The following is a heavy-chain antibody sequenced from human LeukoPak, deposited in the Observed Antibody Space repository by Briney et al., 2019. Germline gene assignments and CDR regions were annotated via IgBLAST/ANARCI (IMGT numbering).Heavy chain of an antibody. D-gene: IGHD6-13*01. CDR2: MNPNSGNT. Sequence: GASVKVSCKASGYTFTSYDINWVRQATGQGLEWMGWMNPNSGNTGYAQKFQGRVTMTRNTSISTAYMELSSLRSEDTAVYYCASSRYLYSSSWYPYYYGMVVWGQGTTVTVSS. V-gene: IGHV1-8*01. J-gene: IGHJ6*02. CDR1: GYTFTSYD. CDR3: ASSRYLYSSSWYPYYYGMVV.